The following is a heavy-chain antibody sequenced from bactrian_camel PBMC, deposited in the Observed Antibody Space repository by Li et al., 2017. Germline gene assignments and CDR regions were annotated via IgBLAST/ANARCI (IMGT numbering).Heavy chain of an antibody. CDR2: ITSLPSLFRAA. J-gene: IGHJ4*01. V-gene: IGHV3S6*01. CDR1: GITFSRHD. Sequence: HVQLVESGGGLVQPGESLRHSCVASGITFSRHDMSWVRQAPGKEVEWVAGITSLPSLFRAASYADSVKGRFTISRDNAKNTLYLQMNSLKPEDTAMYYCAADEYNLGLARSYTYWGQGTQVTVS. CDR3: AADEYNLGLARSYTY. D-gene: IGHD5*01.